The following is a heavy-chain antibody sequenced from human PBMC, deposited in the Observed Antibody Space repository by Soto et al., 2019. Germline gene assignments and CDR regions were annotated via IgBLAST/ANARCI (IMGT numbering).Heavy chain of an antibody. Sequence: GGSLRLSCAASGFTFSSYGMHWVRQAPGKGLEWVAVIWYDGSNKYYADSVKGRFTISRDNSKNTLYLQMNSLRAEDTAVYYCAREGVYGSGSYSPPPPDFDYWGQGTLVTVSS. CDR2: IWYDGSNK. CDR1: GFTFSSYG. V-gene: IGHV3-33*01. J-gene: IGHJ4*02. D-gene: IGHD3-10*01. CDR3: AREGVYGSGSYSPPPPDFDY.